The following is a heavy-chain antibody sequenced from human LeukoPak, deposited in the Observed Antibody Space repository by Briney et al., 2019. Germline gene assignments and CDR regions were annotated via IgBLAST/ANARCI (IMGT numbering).Heavy chain of an antibody. V-gene: IGHV3-48*01. Sequence: GGSLRLSCAASGFTFSRKTMNWVRQAPGKGLEWVSYISSDGGTIYYADSVRGRFTISRDNAKNSLYLQMNSLRAEDTAVYYCATPADAFDIWGQGTMVTVSS. CDR2: ISSDGGTI. CDR1: GFTFSRKT. CDR3: ATPADAFDI. J-gene: IGHJ3*02.